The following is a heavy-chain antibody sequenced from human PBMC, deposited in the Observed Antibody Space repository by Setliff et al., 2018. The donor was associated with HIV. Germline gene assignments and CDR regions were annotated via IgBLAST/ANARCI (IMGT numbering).Heavy chain of an antibody. CDR3: ARHGGITGTTDAFDI. CDR2: IYYTGST. V-gene: IGHV4-59*08. D-gene: IGHD1-7*01. Sequence: NPSETLSLTCSVSDDSFSSHFWSWIRQPPGKGLEWIGYIYYTGSTNYNPSLKSRVTISVDPSKNQFSLKLGSVTAADTAVYYCARHGGITGTTDAFDIWGQGTMVTVSS. CDR1: DDSFSSHF. J-gene: IGHJ3*02.